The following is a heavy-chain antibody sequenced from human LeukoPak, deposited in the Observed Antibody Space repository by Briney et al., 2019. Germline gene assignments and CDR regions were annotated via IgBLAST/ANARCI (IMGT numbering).Heavy chain of an antibody. CDR3: ARFRIAAAAYYFDY. CDR1: GYSFTSYW. CDR2: IYPGDSDT. V-gene: IGHV5-51*01. Sequence: PGESLKISCKGSGYSFTSYWIGWVRQMPGKGLGWMGIIYPGDSDTRYGPSFQGQVTISADKSISTAYLQWSGLKASDTAMYYCARFRIAAAAYYFDYWGQGTLVTVSS. J-gene: IGHJ4*02. D-gene: IGHD6-13*01.